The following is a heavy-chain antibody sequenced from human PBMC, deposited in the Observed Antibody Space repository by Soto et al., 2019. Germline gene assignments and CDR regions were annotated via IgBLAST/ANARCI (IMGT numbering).Heavy chain of an antibody. V-gene: IGHV5-51*01. CDR2: IFPGDSDT. J-gene: IGHJ4*02. D-gene: IGHD6-19*01. Sequence: PGESLKISCKGSGYSFTSHWIGWVRQMPGKGLEWMGIIFPGDSDTRYSPSFQGQVTISADKSISTAYLQWSSLKASDTAMYYCARQEISGWYSHVEWGQGTMVTVS. CDR3: ARQEISGWYSHVE. CDR1: GYSFTSHW.